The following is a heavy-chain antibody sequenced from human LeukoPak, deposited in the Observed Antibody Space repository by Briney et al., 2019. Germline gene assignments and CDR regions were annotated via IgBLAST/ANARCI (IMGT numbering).Heavy chain of an antibody. CDR2: IYYSGST. V-gene: IGHV4-39*07. Sequence: ETLSLTCTVSGGSISSSSYYWGWIRQPPGKGLEWIGSIYYSGSTYHNPSLKSRVTISVDTSKNQFSLKLSSVTAADTAVYYCARDGTWDAFDIWGQGTMVTVSS. CDR3: ARDGTWDAFDI. CDR1: GGSISSSSYY. J-gene: IGHJ3*02. D-gene: IGHD1-7*01.